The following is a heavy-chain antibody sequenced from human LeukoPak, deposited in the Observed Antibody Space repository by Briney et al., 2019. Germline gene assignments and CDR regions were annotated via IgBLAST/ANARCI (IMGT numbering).Heavy chain of an antibody. V-gene: IGHV3-74*01. D-gene: IGHD1-20*01. J-gene: IGHJ4*02. CDR1: GFSFSSYY. CDR3: VAYNWNYPDY. Sequence: PGGVLRLSCAASGFSFSSYYMYWVRQAPEKGLVWVSRIETDGSTTAYADSVKGRFTISRDNARNALYLQMNSLRAEDTAVYYCVAYNWNYPDYWGQGTLVTVSS. CDR2: IETDGSTT.